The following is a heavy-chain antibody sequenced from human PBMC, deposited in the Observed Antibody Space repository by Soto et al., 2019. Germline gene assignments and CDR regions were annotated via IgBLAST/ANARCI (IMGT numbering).Heavy chain of an antibody. D-gene: IGHD3-3*01. Sequence: PSETLSLTCTVSGVSISSSSYYWGWIRQPPGKGLEWIGYIYYSGSANYNPSLRSRVTISVDTSKNQFSLKLSSVTAADTAVYYCARGLGAGIAIFRHVEPYYYYMDVWGKGTTVTVSS. J-gene: IGHJ6*03. CDR2: IYYSGSA. CDR1: GVSISSSSYY. CDR3: ARGLGAGIAIFRHVEPYYYYMDV. V-gene: IGHV4-61*05.